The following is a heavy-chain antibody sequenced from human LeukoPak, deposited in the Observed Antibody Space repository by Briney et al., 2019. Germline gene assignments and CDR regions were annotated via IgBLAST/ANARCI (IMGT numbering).Heavy chain of an antibody. V-gene: IGHV3-23*01. Sequence: GGSLRLSCSASGFTFSSYAMSWVRQAPGKGLEWVSAISGSGGSTYYADSVKGRFTISRDNSKNTLYLQMNSLRAEDTAVYYCAKDLQKYSYGPYYFDYWGQGTLVTVSS. CDR1: GFTFSSYA. CDR3: AKDLQKYSYGPYYFDY. CDR2: ISGSGGST. J-gene: IGHJ4*02. D-gene: IGHD5-18*01.